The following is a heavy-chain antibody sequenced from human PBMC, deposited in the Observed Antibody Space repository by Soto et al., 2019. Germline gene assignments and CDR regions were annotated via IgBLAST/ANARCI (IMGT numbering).Heavy chain of an antibody. V-gene: IGHV2-5*02. Sequence: QITLKESGPTLVRPTQPLTLTCSFSGFSLNTIAVSVGWIRQPPGKALEWLALTYWDDDQRYSPSLKTRLTVTKDTSKNQVVLAMTNTDPVDTGTYYCARSTSENFWRGLFDYWGPGIVVSVSS. CDR2: TYWDDDQ. CDR3: ARSTSENFWRGLFDY. D-gene: IGHD3-3*01. CDR1: GFSLNTIAVS. J-gene: IGHJ4*02.